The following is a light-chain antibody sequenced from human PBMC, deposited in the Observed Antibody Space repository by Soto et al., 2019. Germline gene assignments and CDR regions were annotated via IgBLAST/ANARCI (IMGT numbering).Light chain of an antibody. CDR3: QQYHSYRT. CDR2: GAS. Sequence: EVVMPQSPDTLSVSPGERATLSGRASQYVSTNLAWYQQRPGQAPRLLIYGASTRATGIPARFSGSGSGRDFKLTISSLQSEDFATYYCQQYHSYRTVGKGTKVDIK. V-gene: IGKV3-15*01. J-gene: IGKJ1*01. CDR1: QYVSTN.